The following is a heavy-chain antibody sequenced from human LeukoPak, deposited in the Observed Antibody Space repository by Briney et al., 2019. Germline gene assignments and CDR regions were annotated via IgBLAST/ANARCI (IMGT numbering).Heavy chain of an antibody. CDR2: ISYDGSNK. Sequence: GRSLRLSCAASGFTFSTYAMHWVRQAPGKGLEWVAVISYDGSNKYYADSVKGRFTISRDNSKNTLYLQMNSLRAEDTAVYYCAKEDRGSGVLFDYWGQGTLVTVSS. J-gene: IGHJ4*02. D-gene: IGHD1-26*01. V-gene: IGHV3-30*04. CDR1: GFTFSTYA. CDR3: AKEDRGSGVLFDY.